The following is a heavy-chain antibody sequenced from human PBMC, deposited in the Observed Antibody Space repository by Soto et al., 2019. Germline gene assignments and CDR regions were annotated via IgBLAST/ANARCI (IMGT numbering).Heavy chain of an antibody. CDR3: ANLGVVVAAVLFDY. D-gene: IGHD2-15*01. J-gene: IGHJ4*02. CDR2: ISASGGST. Sequence: GGSLRLSCAASGFTFSSYAMSWVRQAPDKGLERVSSISASGGSTYYADSVKGRFTISRDNSKNTLYLQINSLRAEDTAVYYCANLGVVVAAVLFDYWGQGALVTVSS. CDR1: GFTFSSYA. V-gene: IGHV3-23*01.